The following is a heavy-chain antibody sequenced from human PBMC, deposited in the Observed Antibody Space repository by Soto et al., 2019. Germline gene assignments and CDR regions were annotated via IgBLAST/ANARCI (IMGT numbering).Heavy chain of an antibody. CDR2: ISGYNGNT. D-gene: IGHD2-21*01. V-gene: IGHV1-18*01. Sequence: PSVKVSCKASGYTFNTYGITWLRQAPGQGLEWMGWISGYNGNTSYTQKFQGRVTMTTDTSTSTAYMELRSLRSDDTAIYYCARDSWVTVINGYGLDVWGPGTTVTVSS. J-gene: IGHJ6*02. CDR3: ARDSWVTVINGYGLDV. CDR1: GYTFNTYG.